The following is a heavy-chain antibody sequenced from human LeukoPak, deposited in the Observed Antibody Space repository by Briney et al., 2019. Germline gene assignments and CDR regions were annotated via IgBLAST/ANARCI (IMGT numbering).Heavy chain of an antibody. CDR1: GGSISSYY. V-gene: IGHV4-4*07. CDR3: ARDPDILTGYYGTGDV. CDR2: IYSSGSS. Sequence: TSETLSLTCSVSGGSISSYYWSWIRQPAGKGLEWIGRIYSSGSSNYNPSLKSRVTMSVDTSKNQFSLQLSSATAADTAVYYCARDPDILTGYYGTGDVWGKGTTVTISS. D-gene: IGHD3-9*01. J-gene: IGHJ6*04.